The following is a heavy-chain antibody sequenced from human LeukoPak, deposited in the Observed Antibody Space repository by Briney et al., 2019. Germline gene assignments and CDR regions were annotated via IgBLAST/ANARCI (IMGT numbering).Heavy chain of an antibody. CDR2: IYYSGST. CDR1: GGSISSSSYY. Sequence: NPSETLSLTCTVSGGSISSSSYYWGWIRQPPGKGLEWIGSIYYSGSTYYNPSLKSLVTISVDTSKNQFSLKLSSVTAADTAVYYCARHLWQQLAFFDYWGQGTLVTVSS. J-gene: IGHJ4*02. V-gene: IGHV4-39*01. D-gene: IGHD6-13*01. CDR3: ARHLWQQLAFFDY.